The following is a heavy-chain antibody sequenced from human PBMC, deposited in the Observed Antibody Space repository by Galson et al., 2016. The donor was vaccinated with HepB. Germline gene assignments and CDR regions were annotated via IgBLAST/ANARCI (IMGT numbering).Heavy chain of an antibody. CDR1: GYTFANNH. CDR2: VNPSDGTT. J-gene: IGHJ3*01. D-gene: IGHD2-8*02. V-gene: IGHV1-46*01. Sequence: SVKVSCKASGYTFANNHMHWVRQAPGQGLEWMGRVNPSDGTTTYAQEFQGRVTMTTDTSTTTFYMELSRLSSEDKAVYYFARDFAYCSAGVCYRGDAFDFWGQGTKVTVSA. CDR3: ARDFAYCSAGVCYRGDAFDF.